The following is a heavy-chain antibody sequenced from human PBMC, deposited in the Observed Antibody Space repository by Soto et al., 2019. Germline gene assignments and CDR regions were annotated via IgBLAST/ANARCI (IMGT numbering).Heavy chain of an antibody. V-gene: IGHV1-46*01. D-gene: IGHD2-21*02. CDR2: INPAGGTT. J-gene: IGHJ4*02. CDR3: AMKVVTYYDN. Sequence: QVQLVQSGAEVKKPGASVRISCRASGYSFTSTYVHWVRQAPGQGPEWMGIINPAGGTTYYAQKFQGRLTRTSDTSTDTVFMDLNDLTSADKAVYFCAMKVVTYYDNWGQGTLLTVSS. CDR1: GYSFTSTY.